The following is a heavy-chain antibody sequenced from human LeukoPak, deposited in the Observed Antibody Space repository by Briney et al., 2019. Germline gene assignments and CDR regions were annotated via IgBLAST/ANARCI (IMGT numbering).Heavy chain of an antibody. CDR3: TLHGTEQQLELGRYYYYYYYMDV. Sequence: PGGSLRLSCAASGFTFSNAWMSWVRQAPGKGLEWVGRIKSKTDGGTTDYAAPVKGRFTISRDDSKNTLYLQMNSLKTEDTAVYYCTLHGTEQQLELGRYYYYYYYMDVWGKGTTVTVPS. CDR1: GFTFSNAW. J-gene: IGHJ6*03. D-gene: IGHD6-13*01. V-gene: IGHV3-15*01. CDR2: IKSKTDGGTT.